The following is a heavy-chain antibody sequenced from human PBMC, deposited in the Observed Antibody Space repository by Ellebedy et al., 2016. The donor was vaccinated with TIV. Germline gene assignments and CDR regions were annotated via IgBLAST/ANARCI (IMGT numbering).Heavy chain of an antibody. V-gene: IGHV4-34*01. CDR3: ARGRGVAARRRWSLDP. J-gene: IGHJ2*01. CDR2: LNHSGTT. Sequence: MPSETLSLTCTLSGWPFGDYFWTWIRQAPDKGLEWIGELNHSGTTNYNPSLKSRFTISVDTSKNQLSLKVNSLTASDSAVYYCARGRGVAARRRWSLDPWGRGTLVTV. D-gene: IGHD6-6*01. CDR1: GWPFGDYF.